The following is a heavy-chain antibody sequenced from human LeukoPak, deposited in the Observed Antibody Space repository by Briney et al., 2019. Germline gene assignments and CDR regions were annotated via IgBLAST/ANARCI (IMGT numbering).Heavy chain of an antibody. CDR2: ISYDGSNK. CDR1: GFIFSNAW. CDR3: AKADWDIVVVPAAYFDY. Sequence: GGSLRLSCAASGFIFSNAWMSWVRQAPGKGLEWVAVISYDGSNKYYADSVKGRFTISRDNSKNTLYLQMNSLRAEDTAVYYCAKADWDIVVVPAAYFDYWGQGTLVTVSS. J-gene: IGHJ4*02. V-gene: IGHV3-30*18. D-gene: IGHD2-2*01.